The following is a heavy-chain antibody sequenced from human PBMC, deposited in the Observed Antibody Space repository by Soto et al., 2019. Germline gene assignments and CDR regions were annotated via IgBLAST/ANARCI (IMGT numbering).Heavy chain of an antibody. J-gene: IGHJ4*02. D-gene: IGHD2-2*01. CDR2: FDPEDGET. CDR3: ATELLYCSSTSCYAV. Sequence: ASVKVSCKVSGYTLTELSMHWVRQAPGKGLEWMGGFDPEDGETIYAQKFQGRVTMTEDTSTDTAYMELSSLRSEDTAVYYCATELLYCSSTSCYAVWGQGTLVTVSS. CDR1: GYTLTELS. V-gene: IGHV1-24*01.